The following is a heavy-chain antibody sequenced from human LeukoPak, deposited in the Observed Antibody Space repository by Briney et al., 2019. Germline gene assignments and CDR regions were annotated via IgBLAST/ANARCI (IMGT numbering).Heavy chain of an antibody. CDR2: IIPIFGIA. V-gene: IGHV1-69*04. J-gene: IGHJ4*02. CDR3: AYYDSSGYHFDY. D-gene: IGHD3-22*01. CDR1: GGTFSSYA. Sequence: SVKVSCKASGGTFSSYAISWVRQAPGQGLEWMGRIIPIFGIAYYAQKFQGRVTITADKSTSTAYMELSSLRSEDTAVYYCAYYDSSGYHFDYWGQGTLVTVSS.